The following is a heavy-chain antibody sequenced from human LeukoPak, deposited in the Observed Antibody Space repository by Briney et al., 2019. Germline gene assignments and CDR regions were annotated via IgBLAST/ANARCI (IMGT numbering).Heavy chain of an antibody. D-gene: IGHD5/OR15-5a*01. J-gene: IGHJ4*02. CDR3: ARGHGVYVY. Sequence: GGSLRLSCAASGFTFSSYGMHWVRQAPGKGLEWVAVIWYDGSNKYYADSVKGRFTISRDNAKNTLYPPMNSLRAEDTAVYYCARGHGVYVYWGQGTLVTVSS. CDR2: IWYDGSNK. V-gene: IGHV3-33*01. CDR1: GFTFSSYG.